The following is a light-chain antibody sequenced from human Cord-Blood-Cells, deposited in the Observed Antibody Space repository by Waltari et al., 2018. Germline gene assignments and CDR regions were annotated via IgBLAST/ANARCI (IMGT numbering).Light chain of an antibody. V-gene: IGLV2-14*01. CDR3: SSYTSSSTHYV. CDR1: SSDVGGYNY. Sequence: QSALTQPASVSGSPGQSITIPCTGTSSDVGGYNYVSWYQQHPGKAPKLMIYDVSNRPSGVSNRFSGSKSGNTASLTISWLQAEDEADYYCSSYTSSSTHYVFGTGTKVTVL. J-gene: IGLJ1*01. CDR2: DVS.